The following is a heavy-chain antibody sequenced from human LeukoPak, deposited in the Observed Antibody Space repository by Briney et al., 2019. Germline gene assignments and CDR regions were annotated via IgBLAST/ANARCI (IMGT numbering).Heavy chain of an antibody. D-gene: IGHD5-18*01. Sequence: PGGSLRLSCAASGFTFINYAMSWVRQAPGKGLEWVSVISGSGSSTYYADSVKGRFTISRDDSKNTLYLRMNSLRAEDTAVYFCARDSASYGRFDYWGQGTLVTVSS. J-gene: IGHJ4*02. CDR1: GFTFINYA. CDR3: ARDSASYGRFDY. CDR2: ISGSGSST. V-gene: IGHV3-23*01.